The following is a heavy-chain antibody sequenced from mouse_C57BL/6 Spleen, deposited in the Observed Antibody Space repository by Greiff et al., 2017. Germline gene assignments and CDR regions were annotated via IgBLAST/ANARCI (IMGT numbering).Heavy chain of an antibody. CDR2: IRNKANGYTT. V-gene: IGHV7-3*01. D-gene: IGHD2-4*01. CDR3: ARYDYGGGAMDY. Sequence: EVKLVESGGGLVQPGGSLSLSCAASGFTFTDYYMSWVRQPPGKALEWLGFIRNKANGYTTEYSASVKGRFTISRDNSQSILYLQMNALRAEDSATYYCARYDYGGGAMDYWGQGTSVTVSS. CDR1: GFTFTDYY. J-gene: IGHJ4*01.